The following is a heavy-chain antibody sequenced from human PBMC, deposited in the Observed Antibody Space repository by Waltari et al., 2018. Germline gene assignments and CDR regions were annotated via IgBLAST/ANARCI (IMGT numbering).Heavy chain of an antibody. CDR1: GYTFTSFD. CDR2: TNPNSGNT. CDR3: ARGFASGPGDVDY. Sequence: QVHLVQSGAEVKKPGASVKVSCKASGYTFTSFDIHWVRQATGHGLEWMGWTNPNSGNTGYAQKCQGRVTFTRNTSINTAYMELSSLKSEDTAVYYCARGFASGPGDVDYWGQGTLVTVSS. J-gene: IGHJ4*02. V-gene: IGHV1-8*03. D-gene: IGHD7-27*01.